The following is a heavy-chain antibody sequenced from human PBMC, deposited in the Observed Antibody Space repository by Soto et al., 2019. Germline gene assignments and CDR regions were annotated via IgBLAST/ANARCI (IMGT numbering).Heavy chain of an antibody. V-gene: IGHV1-58*01. Sequence: SVKVSCKASGFTFTSSAVQWVQQARGPRLEWLGWIVVGSGNTNYAQKFQERVTITRDMSTSTAYMELSSVTAADTAVYYCATTNYYGSGSFWFDPWGQGTLVTVSS. J-gene: IGHJ5*02. CDR2: IVVGSGNT. D-gene: IGHD3-10*01. CDR3: ATTNYYGSGSFWFDP. CDR1: GFTFTSSA.